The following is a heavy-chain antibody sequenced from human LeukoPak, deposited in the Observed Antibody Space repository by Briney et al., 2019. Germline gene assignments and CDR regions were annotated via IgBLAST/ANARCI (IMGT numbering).Heavy chain of an antibody. J-gene: IGHJ4*02. V-gene: IGHV1-2*02. CDR3: ARDYSGSGSYYVIFDY. D-gene: IGHD3-10*01. CDR2: INPNSGGT. CDR1: GYTFTGYY. Sequence: ASVKVSCKASGYTFTGYYIHWARQATGQGLDWMGWINPNSGGTNYAQKFQGRVIMTRDTSISTAYMELRSLSSDDTAVYFCARDYSGSGSYYVIFDYWGQGTLVTVSS.